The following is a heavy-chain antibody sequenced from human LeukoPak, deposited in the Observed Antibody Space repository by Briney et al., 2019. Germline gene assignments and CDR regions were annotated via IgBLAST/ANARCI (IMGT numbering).Heavy chain of an antibody. Sequence: ASVKVSCKASGYTLTGHYIHWVRQAPGQGLEWMGWISPHSGFTMYPQRFQGRVTITRDTSIRTAFLEVRSLRLDNTAAYYCASKTGDNVLKFWGQG. D-gene: IGHD3-16*01. CDR3: ASKTGDNVLKF. J-gene: IGHJ4*02. CDR1: GYTLTGHY. V-gene: IGHV1-2*02. CDR2: ISPHSGFT.